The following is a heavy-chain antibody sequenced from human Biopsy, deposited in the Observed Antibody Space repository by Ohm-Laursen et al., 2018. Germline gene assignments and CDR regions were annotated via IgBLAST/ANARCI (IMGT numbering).Heavy chain of an antibody. J-gene: IGHJ4*02. Sequence: SLRLSCSAPGFTFNIYAMAWVRQAPEKGLEWVSSISSSGDNTYYSDSVKGRFTISRDNSRNTVYLQMNSLRAEDTAVYYCAKDQGYYYDRSVYYYFDYWGQGTLVTVSS. CDR1: GFTFNIYA. D-gene: IGHD3-22*01. CDR2: ISSSGDNT. CDR3: AKDQGYYYDRSVYYYFDY. V-gene: IGHV3-23*01.